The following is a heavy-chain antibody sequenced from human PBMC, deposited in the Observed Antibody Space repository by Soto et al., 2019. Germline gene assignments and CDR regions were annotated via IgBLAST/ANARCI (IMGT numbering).Heavy chain of an antibody. V-gene: IGHV3-30*18. CDR2: ISYDGSNK. CDR1: RFTFSSYG. Sequence: QVQLVESGGGVVQPGRSLRLSCAASRFTFSSYGMHWVRQAPGKGLEWVAAISYDGSNKNYADSVKGRFTISRDNSKNTLYLQMNGLRGEDTAVYHCAKGLGGYVFGVKDYHYGMDVWGQGTTVTVSS. D-gene: IGHD3-10*02. CDR3: AKGLGGYVFGVKDYHYGMDV. J-gene: IGHJ6*02.